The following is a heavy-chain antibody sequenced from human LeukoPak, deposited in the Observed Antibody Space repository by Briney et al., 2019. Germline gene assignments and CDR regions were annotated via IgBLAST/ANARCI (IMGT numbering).Heavy chain of an antibody. D-gene: IGHD6-13*01. J-gene: IGHJ4*02. CDR3: AETGHSSSWTFDY. Sequence: GGSLRLSCAASGFTFSSYSMNWVRQAPGKGLEWVSSISSSSSYIYYADSVKGRFTISRDNAKNSLYLQMNSLRAEDTAVYYCAETGHSSSWTFDYWGQGTLVTVSS. V-gene: IGHV3-21*04. CDR2: ISSSSSYI. CDR1: GFTFSSYS.